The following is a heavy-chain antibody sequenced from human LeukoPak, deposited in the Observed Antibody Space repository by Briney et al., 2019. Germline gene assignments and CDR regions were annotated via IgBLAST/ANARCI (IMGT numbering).Heavy chain of an antibody. CDR1: GYTFTSFG. CDR3: ARVYFDY. CDR2: INPSGGST. J-gene: IGHJ4*02. Sequence: GASVKVSCKASGYTFTSFGISWVRQAPGQGLEWMGIINPSGGSTSYAQKFQGRVTMTRDTSTSTVYMELSSLRSEDTAVYYCARVYFDYWGQGTLVTVSS. V-gene: IGHV1-46*01.